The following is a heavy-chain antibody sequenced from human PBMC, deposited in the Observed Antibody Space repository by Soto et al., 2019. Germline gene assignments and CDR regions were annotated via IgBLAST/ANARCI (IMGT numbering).Heavy chain of an antibody. CDR1: GFNFRSYS. CDR2: ISSSDINI. V-gene: IGHV3-48*01. J-gene: IGHJ4*01. CDR3: AGDYGDHFPRNNY. Sequence: EVQLVESGGGLIQPGGYLRLSCLASGFNFRSYSMNWVRQAPGKGLDCISYISSSDINIYYSDSVRGRFTISRDIAKNSLYLQMNRLRAEDTAVYYCAGDYGDHFPRNNYRGHGTLVTFSS. D-gene: IGHD4-17*01.